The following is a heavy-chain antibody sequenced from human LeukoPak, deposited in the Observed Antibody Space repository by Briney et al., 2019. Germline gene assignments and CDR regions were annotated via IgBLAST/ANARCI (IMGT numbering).Heavy chain of an antibody. J-gene: IGHJ5*02. D-gene: IGHD3-3*01. CDR3: ARGNIGFGVVIIPVVDWFDP. Sequence: PSETLPLTCAVYGGSFSGYYWSWIRQPPGKGLEWIGEINHSGSTNYNPSLKSRVTISVDTSKNQFSLKLSSVTAADTAVYYCARGNIGFGVVIIPVVDWFDPWGQGTLVTVSS. CDR1: GGSFSGYY. CDR2: INHSGST. V-gene: IGHV4-34*01.